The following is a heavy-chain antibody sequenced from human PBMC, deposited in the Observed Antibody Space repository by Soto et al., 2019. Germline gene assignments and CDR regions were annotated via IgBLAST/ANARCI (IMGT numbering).Heavy chain of an antibody. V-gene: IGHV1-46*01. J-gene: IGHJ5*02. CDR2: INPSDGST. Sequence: QVQLVQSGAEVKKPGASVKVSCKAFGYTFTSNYLHWVRQAPGQGLEWMAIINPSDGSTRYAQKVQGRVTVTRDTSTSTLYMELSSLRSEDTAVYYCARETTVTTNWFDTWGQGTLVSVSS. CDR1: GYTFTSNY. CDR3: ARETTVTTNWFDT. D-gene: IGHD4-4*01.